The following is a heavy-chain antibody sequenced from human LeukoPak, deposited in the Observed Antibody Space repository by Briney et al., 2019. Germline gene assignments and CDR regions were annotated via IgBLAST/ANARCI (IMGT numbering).Heavy chain of an antibody. J-gene: IGHJ3*02. Sequence: SETLSLTCTVSGGSISGSYWSWIRQSPGKGLEWIGYIYYNANTDYNPSLRSRLTMSVDTSKNQFSLKLTSVTAADTALYYCAKGGWSLDIWGQGTMVTVSS. D-gene: IGHD6-19*01. V-gene: IGHV4-59*03. CDR2: IYYNANT. CDR3: AKGGWSLDI. CDR1: GGSISGSY.